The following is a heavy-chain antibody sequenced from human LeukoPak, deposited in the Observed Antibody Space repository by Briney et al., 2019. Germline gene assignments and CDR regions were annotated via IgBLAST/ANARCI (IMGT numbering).Heavy chain of an antibody. CDR2: ISGSGSHT. D-gene: IGHD3-22*01. CDR3: AKDISGYYRPFDY. Sequence: PGGSLRLSCAASGFSFSGYAMSWVRQAPGKGLEWVSSISGSGSHTYHAASVKGRFTISRDNSKNTLYLQMNSLRAEDTAVYYCAKDISGYYRPFDYWGQGTLVTVSS. V-gene: IGHV3-23*01. CDR1: GFSFSGYA. J-gene: IGHJ4*02.